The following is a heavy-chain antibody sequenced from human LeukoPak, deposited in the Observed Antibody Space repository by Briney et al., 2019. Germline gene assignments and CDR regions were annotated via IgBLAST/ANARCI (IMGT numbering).Heavy chain of an antibody. J-gene: IGHJ5*02. V-gene: IGHV4-39*07. CDR3: ASNSGSYFSWFDP. CDR1: GGSISSSSYY. Sequence: SETLSLTCTVSGGSISSSSYYWGWIRQPPGKGLEWIGSIYYSGSTYYNPSLKSRVTISVDTSKNQFSLKLSSVTAADTAVYYCASNSGSYFSWFDPWGQGTLVTVSS. D-gene: IGHD1-26*01. CDR2: IYYSGST.